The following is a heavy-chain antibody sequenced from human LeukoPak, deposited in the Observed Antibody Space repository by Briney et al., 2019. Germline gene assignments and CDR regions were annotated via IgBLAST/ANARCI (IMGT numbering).Heavy chain of an antibody. Sequence: ASVKVSFEASGYIFTGYYIHWVRQAPGQGLQWMGWISPNSGGTAYAQKFQDRVTMTRDTSISTAYMELSRLTYDDTAVYYCARGYGGNPTWFDPWGQGTLVTVSS. D-gene: IGHD4-23*01. CDR1: GYIFTGYY. CDR2: ISPNSGGT. V-gene: IGHV1-2*02. J-gene: IGHJ5*02. CDR3: ARGYGGNPTWFDP.